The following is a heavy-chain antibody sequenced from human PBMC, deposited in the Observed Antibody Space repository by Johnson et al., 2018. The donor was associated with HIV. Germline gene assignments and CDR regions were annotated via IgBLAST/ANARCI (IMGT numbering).Heavy chain of an antibody. V-gene: IGHV3-33*01. Sequence: QVQLVESGGGLVQPGRSLRLSCAASGFSFSDYNMHWVRQAPGKGLEWVAVTWFDGRNKYYSDSVKGRFTISRDNSKNTLYLQINSLRAEDTGVYYCARDLHDSSGYYYEGDAFDIWGQGTMVTVSS. CDR2: TWFDGRNK. CDR1: GFSFSDYN. CDR3: ARDLHDSSGYYYEGDAFDI. D-gene: IGHD3-22*01. J-gene: IGHJ3*02.